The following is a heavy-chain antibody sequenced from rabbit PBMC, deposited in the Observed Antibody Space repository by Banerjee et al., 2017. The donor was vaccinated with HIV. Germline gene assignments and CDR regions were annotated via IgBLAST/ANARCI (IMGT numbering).Heavy chain of an antibody. J-gene: IGHJ3*01. V-gene: IGHV1S43*01. CDR1: GFSFSSSYW. D-gene: IGHD2-1*01. Sequence: QSLEESGGDLVQPGASMTLTCTASGFSFSSSYWICWVRQAPGKGLELIACIATFSGSTWYASWVNGRFTISRSTSLNTVDLKMTSLTAADTATYFCVRFASLNDLWGQGTLVTVS. CDR2: IATFSGST. CDR3: VRFASLNDL.